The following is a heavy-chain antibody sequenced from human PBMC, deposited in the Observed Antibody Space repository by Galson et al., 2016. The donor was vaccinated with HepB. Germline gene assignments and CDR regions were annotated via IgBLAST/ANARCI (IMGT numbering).Heavy chain of an antibody. CDR3: AGHRSSYWFDF. V-gene: IGHV3-48*01. CDR1: QFTSSPYT. J-gene: IGHJ4*02. Sequence: SLRLSCAPSQFTSSPYTVTWVRQPPGKGLEWLSYIGISGNPIFYADSVKGRFTVSRDNAGNSVYLQINTLRAEDTAVYYCAGHRSSYWFDFRGRGTLVTVSS. CDR2: IGISGNPI. D-gene: IGHD2-8*02.